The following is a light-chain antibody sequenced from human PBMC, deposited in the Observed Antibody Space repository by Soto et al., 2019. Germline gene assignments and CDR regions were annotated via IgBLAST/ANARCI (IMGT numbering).Light chain of an antibody. V-gene: IGLV2-14*01. Sequence: QSVLTQPASVSGSPGQSITISCTGTSSDVGGYNYVSWYQQHPGKAPKLMIYEVSNRPSGVSNRFSGSKSGNTASLTISGQHAEDEADYYCSSYTSSSTLVFGGGTKLTVL. CDR1: SSDVGGYNY. CDR2: EVS. CDR3: SSYTSSSTLV. J-gene: IGLJ2*01.